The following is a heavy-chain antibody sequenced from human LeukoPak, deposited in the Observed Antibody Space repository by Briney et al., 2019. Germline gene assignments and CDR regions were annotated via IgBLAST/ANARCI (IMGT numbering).Heavy chain of an antibody. CDR2: ISSSSSYI. D-gene: IGHD4-11*01. CDR3: ARDKYDYSDYKSSEY. CDR1: GFSFSSYS. J-gene: IGHJ4*02. V-gene: IGHV3-21*01. Sequence: GGSLRLSCAASGFSFSSYSMNWVRQAPGKGLEWVSSISSSSSYIFYPDSVKGRFTISRDNAKNSVYLQMNSLRVEDTAVYFCARDKYDYSDYKSSEYWGQGSLVTVSS.